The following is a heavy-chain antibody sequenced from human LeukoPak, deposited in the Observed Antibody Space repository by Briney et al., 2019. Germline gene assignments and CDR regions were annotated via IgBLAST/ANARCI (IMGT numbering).Heavy chain of an antibody. D-gene: IGHD6-13*01. Sequence: GGSLRLSCAASGFTFSSYGMHWVRQAPGKGLEWVAFIRYDGSNKYYADSVKGRFTISRGNSKNTLYLQMNSLRAEDTAVYYCAKDRFLAAAGPTFDYWGQGTLVTVSS. CDR1: GFTFSSYG. J-gene: IGHJ4*02. CDR3: AKDRFLAAAGPTFDY. CDR2: IRYDGSNK. V-gene: IGHV3-30*02.